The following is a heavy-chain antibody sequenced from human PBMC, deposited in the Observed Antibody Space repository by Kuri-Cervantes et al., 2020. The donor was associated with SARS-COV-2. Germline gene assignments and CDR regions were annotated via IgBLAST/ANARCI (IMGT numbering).Heavy chain of an antibody. D-gene: IGHD6-13*01. CDR1: GYTFTSYD. V-gene: IGHV1-8*01. J-gene: IGHJ6*02. Sequence: ASVKVSCKASGYTFTSYDINWVRQATGQGLEWMGWMNPNSGNTGYAQKFQGRVTMTRNTSISTAYMELSGLRSEDTAVYYCARDCIAALGFYYYGMDVWGQGTTVTVSS. CDR3: ARDCIAALGFYYYGMDV. CDR2: MNPNSGNT.